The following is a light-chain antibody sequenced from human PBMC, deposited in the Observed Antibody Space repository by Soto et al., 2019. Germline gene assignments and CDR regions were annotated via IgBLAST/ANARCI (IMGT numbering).Light chain of an antibody. CDR3: EAWDDSLKGVV. Sequence: QSVLTQPTSASGTPGQTIAISCSGGSSNIGSHTVNWYQQLPGTAPRLPIYSNTQRPSVVPDRFSGSKSGYTASLASSGLQSEDEGDYYCEAWDDSLKGVVFGGGTKLTVL. CDR1: SSNIGSHT. V-gene: IGLV1-44*01. CDR2: SNT. J-gene: IGLJ2*01.